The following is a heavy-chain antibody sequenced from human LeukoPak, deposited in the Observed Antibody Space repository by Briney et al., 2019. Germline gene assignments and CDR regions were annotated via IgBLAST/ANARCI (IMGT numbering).Heavy chain of an antibody. D-gene: IGHD1-1*01. CDR1: GFTFSSYA. CDR2: ISGGYIST. V-gene: IGHV3-23*01. Sequence: PPGGSLRLSCAASGFTFSSYAMSWVRQAPGKGLEWVSAISGGYISTYYADSVKGRFTISRDNSKNTLYLQMNSLGAEDTAVYYCATLTFGTTYAFDIWGQGTMVTVSS. J-gene: IGHJ3*02. CDR3: ATLTFGTTYAFDI.